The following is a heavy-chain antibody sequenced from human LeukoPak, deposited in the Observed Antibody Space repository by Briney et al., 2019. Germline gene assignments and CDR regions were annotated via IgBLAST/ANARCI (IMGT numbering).Heavy chain of an antibody. V-gene: IGHV4-59*08. J-gene: IGHJ4*02. D-gene: IGHD2-2*01. CDR2: MSYTGST. CDR1: GDSISTYH. CDR3: ARLSSSAWNSFDF. Sequence: SETLSLTCSVSGDSISTYHWSWIRQAPGKGLEWMGSMSYTGSTDYNPSVKSRVTISVDSSKNQFSLKLSSLTAADTAVYHCARLSSSAWNSFDFWGQGTLVTVSS.